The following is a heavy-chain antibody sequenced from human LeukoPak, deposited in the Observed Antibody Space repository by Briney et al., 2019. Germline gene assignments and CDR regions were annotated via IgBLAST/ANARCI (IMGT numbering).Heavy chain of an antibody. CDR2: IRYDGSNI. Sequence: GGSLRLSCAASGFTFSSYGMHWVRQAPGKGLEWVAFIRYDGSNIYYADSVKGRFTISRDNSKNTLYLQMNSLRAEDTAVYYCAKEGSDYQLGYCSSTSCPRGDAFDIWGQGTMVTVSS. D-gene: IGHD2-2*01. J-gene: IGHJ3*02. CDR1: GFTFSSYG. CDR3: AKEGSDYQLGYCSSTSCPRGDAFDI. V-gene: IGHV3-30*02.